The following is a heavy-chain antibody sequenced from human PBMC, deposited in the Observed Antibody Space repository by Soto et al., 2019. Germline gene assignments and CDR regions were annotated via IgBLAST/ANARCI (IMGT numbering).Heavy chain of an antibody. V-gene: IGHV4-61*01. D-gene: IGHD3-3*01. J-gene: IGHJ5*02. CDR3: ARGQRFSDWFDP. CDR1: GGSVSSGSYY. Sequence: SETLSLTCTVSGGSVSSGSYYWSWIRQPPGKGLEWIGRVYSSGGTHYNPSLKSRVTISIDTSKNQFSLRLLSVTDADTAVYFCARGQRFSDWFDPWGQGTLVTVSS. CDR2: VYSSGGT.